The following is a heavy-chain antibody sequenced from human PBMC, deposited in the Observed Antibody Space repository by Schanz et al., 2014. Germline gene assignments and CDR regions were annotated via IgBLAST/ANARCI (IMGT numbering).Heavy chain of an antibody. CDR3: ARDGVAATTDFEY. CDR2: ISRDGTTS. Sequence: ESGGGVVQPGGSLRLSCAASGFIFNDYYMNWIRRAPGKGLEWLSYISRDGTTSYYADSVKGRFTISRDNAKSSLHLQMNSRRADDTAVYYCARDGVAATTDFEYWGQGALVTVSS. D-gene: IGHD1-1*01. CDR1: GFIFNDYY. J-gene: IGHJ4*02. V-gene: IGHV3-11*04.